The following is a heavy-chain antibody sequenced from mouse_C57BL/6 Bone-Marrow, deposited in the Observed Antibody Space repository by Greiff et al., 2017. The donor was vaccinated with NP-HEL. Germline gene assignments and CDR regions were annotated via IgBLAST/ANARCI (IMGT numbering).Heavy chain of an antibody. V-gene: IGHV5-4*01. CDR3: AREGNYDYGRGYFDV. CDR1: GFTFSSYA. CDR2: ISDGGSYT. Sequence: EVKVVESGGGLVKPGGSLKLSCAASGFTFSSYAMSWVRQTPEKRLEWVATISDGGSYTYYPDNVKGRFTISRDNAKNNLYLQMSHLKSEDTAMYYCAREGNYDYGRGYFDVWGTGTTVTVSS. D-gene: IGHD2-4*01. J-gene: IGHJ1*03.